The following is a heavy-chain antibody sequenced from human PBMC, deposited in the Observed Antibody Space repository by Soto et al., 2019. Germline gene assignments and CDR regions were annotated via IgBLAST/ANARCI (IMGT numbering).Heavy chain of an antibody. Sequence: QVHLVQSGAEVKKPGASVKVSCEGSGYAFTTYGITWVRQAPGQGLEWMGWISAHNCNTNYAQKRQGRVTVTRDTATSTSLMELRSLRSDDTAVYYCARGRYGDYWGQGALLTVSS. CDR1: GYAFTTYG. J-gene: IGHJ4*02. CDR2: ISAHNCNT. V-gene: IGHV1-18*01. D-gene: IGHD1-1*01. CDR3: ARGRYGDY.